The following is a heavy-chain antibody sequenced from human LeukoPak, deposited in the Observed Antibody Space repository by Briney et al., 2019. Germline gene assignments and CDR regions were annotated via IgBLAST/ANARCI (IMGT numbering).Heavy chain of an antibody. Sequence: ASVKVSCKASGYTFTGYYMHWVRQAPGQGLEWMGWINPNSGGTNYAQKFQGRVTMTRDTSISTAYMELSRLRSDDTAVYYCARDQRYYYGSGSYGDYWGQGTLVTVSS. D-gene: IGHD3-10*01. CDR2: INPNSGGT. V-gene: IGHV1-2*02. CDR1: GYTFTGYY. J-gene: IGHJ4*02. CDR3: ARDQRYYYGSGSYGDY.